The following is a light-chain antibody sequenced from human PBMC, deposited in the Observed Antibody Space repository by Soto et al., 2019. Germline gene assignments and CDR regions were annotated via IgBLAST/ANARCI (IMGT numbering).Light chain of an antibody. CDR2: VSS. CDR1: QSVPSDC. V-gene: IGKV3-20*01. J-gene: IGKJ2*01. Sequence: EIVLTQSPGTLSLSPGERATLSCRASQSVPSDCLACYRYKTGQAPRLLIYVSSSWATGVPDRVSGSGSGTDFTLTINRLEPEDFAVYYCQQYGNFPYTFGQGTKLEIK. CDR3: QQYGNFPYT.